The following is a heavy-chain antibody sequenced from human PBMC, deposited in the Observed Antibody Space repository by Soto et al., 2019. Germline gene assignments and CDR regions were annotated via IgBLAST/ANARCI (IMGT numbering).Heavy chain of an antibody. J-gene: IGHJ6*02. Sequence: HPGGSLRLSCAASGLTVSSNYMSWVRQAPGKGLEWVSVIYSGGSTYYADSVKGRFTISRDNSKNTLYLQMNSLRAEDTAVYYCARAYGSESYMFYYYGMDVWGQGTTVTVSS. CDR3: ARAYGSESYMFYYYGMDV. V-gene: IGHV3-66*01. CDR1: GLTVSSNY. CDR2: IYSGGST. D-gene: IGHD3-10*01.